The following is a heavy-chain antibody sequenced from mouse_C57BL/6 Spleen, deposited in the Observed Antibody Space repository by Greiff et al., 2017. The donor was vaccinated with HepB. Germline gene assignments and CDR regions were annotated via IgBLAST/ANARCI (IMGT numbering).Heavy chain of an antibody. Sequence: QLQPPGAELVKPGASVKLSCKASGYTFTSYWMHWVKQRPGQGLEWIGMIHPNSGSTNYNEKFKSKATLTVDKSSSTAYMQLSSLTSEDSAVYYCARSEVDYAMDYWGQGTSVTVSS. D-gene: IGHD1-1*02. CDR3: ARSEVDYAMDY. CDR1: GYTFTSYW. CDR2: IHPNSGST. V-gene: IGHV1-64*01. J-gene: IGHJ4*01.